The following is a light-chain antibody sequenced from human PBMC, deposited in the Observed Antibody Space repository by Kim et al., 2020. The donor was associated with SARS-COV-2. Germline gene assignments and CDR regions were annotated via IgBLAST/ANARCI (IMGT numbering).Light chain of an antibody. Sequence: QLVLTQSPSASASLGASVKLTCTLSSGHNNYAIAWHQQQPEKGPRYLMKLDSDGSHSKGDGIPDRFSGSSSGAERYLTISSLQSEDEADYHCQTWDTGIAVFGGGTQLTVL. CDR2: LDSDGSH. CDR3: QTWDTGIAV. J-gene: IGLJ2*01. CDR1: SGHNNYA. V-gene: IGLV4-69*01.